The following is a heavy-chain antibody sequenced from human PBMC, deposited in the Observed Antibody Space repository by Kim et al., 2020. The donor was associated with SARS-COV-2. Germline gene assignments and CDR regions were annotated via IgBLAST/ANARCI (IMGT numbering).Heavy chain of an antibody. D-gene: IGHD3-10*01. CDR3: ARDENSTMVRGVIISDFRRGMDV. Sequence: SVKVSCKASGGTFSSYAISWLRQAPGQGLEWMGGIIPIFGTANYAQKFQGRVTITADESTSTAYMELSSLRSEDTAVYYCARDENSTMVRGVIISDFRRGMDVWGQGTTVTVSS. CDR2: IIPIFGTA. CDR1: GGTFSSYA. J-gene: IGHJ6*02. V-gene: IGHV1-69*13.